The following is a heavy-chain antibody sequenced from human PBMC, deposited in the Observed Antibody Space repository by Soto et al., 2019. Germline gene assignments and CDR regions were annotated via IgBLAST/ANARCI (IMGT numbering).Heavy chain of an antibody. CDR3: ATDPRSITGTTSSEDFQY. D-gene: IGHD1-20*01. J-gene: IGHJ1*01. CDR1: GGTFSGYA. CDR2: IIPILGIT. V-gene: IGHV1-69*01. Sequence: QAHLMQSGAEVKKPGSSVKVSCKASGGTFSGYAISWVRQRPGRGLEWMGGIIPILGITSYAEKFQGRITLAADESTGTAFMDLRSLISEDPAVYYCATDPRSITGTTSSEDFQYWGPGTLVSVSS.